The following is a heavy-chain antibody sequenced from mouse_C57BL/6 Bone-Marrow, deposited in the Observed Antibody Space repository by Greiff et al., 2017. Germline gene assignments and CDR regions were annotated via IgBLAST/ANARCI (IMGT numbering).Heavy chain of an antibody. D-gene: IGHD6-1*01. CDR3: ARSLLYFDY. V-gene: IGHV1-9*01. J-gene: IGHJ2*01. Sequence: QVQLQQSGAELMKPGASVKLSCTATGYTFTGYWIEWVKQRTGHGLEWIGEIVPGSGSTKYNEKFQGKATLTADTSSNTAYMQLSSLTTEDAAIYYCARSLLYFDYWGQGTTLTVSS. CDR2: IVPGSGST. CDR1: GYTFTGYW.